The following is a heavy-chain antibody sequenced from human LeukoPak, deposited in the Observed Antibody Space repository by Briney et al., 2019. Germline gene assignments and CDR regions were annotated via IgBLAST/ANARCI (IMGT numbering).Heavy chain of an antibody. CDR3: ASQNYDILTAYQYYFDY. D-gene: IGHD3-9*01. CDR2: VHLDGRT. Sequence: PSETLSLTCDVSGGSVTSTNWWTWFRQPPGKGLEWIGEVHLDGRTNYNPSLKSRLVMSADLPENHISLKLTSVTAADTAVYYCASQNYDILTAYQYYFDYWGQGTLVTVSS. J-gene: IGHJ4*02. CDR1: GGSVTSTNW. V-gene: IGHV4-4*02.